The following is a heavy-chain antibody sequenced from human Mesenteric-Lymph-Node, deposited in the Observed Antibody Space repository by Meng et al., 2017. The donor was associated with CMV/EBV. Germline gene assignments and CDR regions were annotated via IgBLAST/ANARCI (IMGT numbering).Heavy chain of an antibody. V-gene: IGHV3-9*01. Sequence: GGSLRLSCAGSGFTFDAHAMHWVRQRPGRGLEWASGIIWNSDRMGYADSVKGRFTISRDNAKSSVYLEMNSLRPEDTALYYCTRDLQPGGADVWGQGTTVTVSS. CDR1: GFTFDAHA. D-gene: IGHD1-14*01. CDR2: IIWNSDRM. CDR3: TRDLQPGGADV. J-gene: IGHJ6*02.